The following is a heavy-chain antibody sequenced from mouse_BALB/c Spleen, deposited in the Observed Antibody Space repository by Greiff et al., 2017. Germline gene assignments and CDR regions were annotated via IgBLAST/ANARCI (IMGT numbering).Heavy chain of an antibody. CDR1: GFTFSSYA. CDR3: ARGGEATVVAPDY. D-gene: IGHD1-1*01. CDR2: ISSGGST. V-gene: IGHV5-6-5*01. J-gene: IGHJ2*01. Sequence: DAHLVESGGGLVKPGGSLKLSCAASGFTFSSYAMSWVRQTPEKRLEWVASISSGGSTYYPDSVKGRFTISRDNARNILYLQMSSLRSEDTAMYYCARGGEATVVAPDYWGQGTTLTVSS.